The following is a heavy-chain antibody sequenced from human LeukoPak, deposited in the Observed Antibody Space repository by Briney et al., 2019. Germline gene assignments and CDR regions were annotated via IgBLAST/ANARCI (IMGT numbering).Heavy chain of an antibody. V-gene: IGHV3-33*01. J-gene: IGHJ6*02. CDR1: GFTFSSYG. CDR3: ARGGGSSWSHYYYGMDV. CDR2: IWYDGSNK. Sequence: GGSLRLSCAASGFTFSSYGMHWVRRAPGKGLEWVAVIWYDGSNKYYADSVKGRFTISRDNSKNTLYLQMNSLRAEDTAVYYCARGGGSSWSHYYYGMDVWGQGTTVTVSS. D-gene: IGHD6-13*01.